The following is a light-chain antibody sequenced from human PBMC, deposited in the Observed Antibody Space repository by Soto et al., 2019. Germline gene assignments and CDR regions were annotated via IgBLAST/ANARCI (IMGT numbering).Light chain of an antibody. J-gene: IGLJ2*01. V-gene: IGLV2-14*01. Sequence: QSALTQPASVSGSPGQSITISCTGTSSDVGASKYVSWYQQHPGKAPKLMIYEVSNRPSGVSNRFSGSKSGNTASLTISGLQAEDEADYYCSSYTSTITLLFGGGTKVTVL. CDR3: SSYTSTITLL. CDR2: EVS. CDR1: SSDVGASKY.